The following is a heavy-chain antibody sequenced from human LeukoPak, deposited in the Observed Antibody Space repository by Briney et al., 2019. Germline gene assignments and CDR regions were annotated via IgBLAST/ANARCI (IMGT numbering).Heavy chain of an antibody. CDR2: IYNSEST. V-gene: IGHV4-59*08. CDR3: ARRRRIGAVGTDAFDI. CDR1: GGSISSYY. Sequence: SETLSLTCTVSGGSISSYYWTWIRQPPGQGLEWIGYIYNSESTNYNPSLKSRVTISVDTSKNLFSLKLSSVTAADTAVYYCARRRRIGAVGTDAFDIWGQGTMVTVSS. D-gene: IGHD6-13*01. J-gene: IGHJ3*02.